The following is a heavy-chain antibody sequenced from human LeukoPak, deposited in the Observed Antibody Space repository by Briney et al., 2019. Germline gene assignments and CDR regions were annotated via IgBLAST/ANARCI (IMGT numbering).Heavy chain of an antibody. CDR1: GFTFGDYA. CDR3: TRAPHYYYDSSGYSTYAFDI. D-gene: IGHD3-22*01. Sequence: GGSLRLSCTASGFTFGDYAMSWVRQAPGKGLEWVGFIRSKAYGGTTEYAASVKGRFTISRDDSKSIAYLKMNSLKTEDTAVYYCTRAPHYYYDSSGYSTYAFDIWGQGTMVTVSS. J-gene: IGHJ3*02. V-gene: IGHV3-49*04. CDR2: IRSKAYGGTT.